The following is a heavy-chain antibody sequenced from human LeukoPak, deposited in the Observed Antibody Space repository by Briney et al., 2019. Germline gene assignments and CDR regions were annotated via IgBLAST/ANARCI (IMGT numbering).Heavy chain of an antibody. J-gene: IGHJ6*02. V-gene: IGHV4-30-2*01. CDR1: GGSISSGGYS. CDR3: AREGRLLNSGYYYGMDV. Sequence: SETLSLTCAVSGGSISSGGYSWSWIRQPPGKGLEWIGYIYHSGSTYYNPSLKSRVTISVDRSKNQFSLKLSSVTAADTAVYYCAREGRLLNSGYYYGMDVWGQGTTVTVSS. D-gene: IGHD4-23*01. CDR2: IYHSGST.